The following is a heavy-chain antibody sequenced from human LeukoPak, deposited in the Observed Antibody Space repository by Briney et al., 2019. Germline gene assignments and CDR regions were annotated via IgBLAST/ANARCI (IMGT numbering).Heavy chain of an antibody. Sequence: SETLSLTCAVSDYSITSDYYWGWVRQPPGKGLEWIGSIYHSGSTYYNPSLKSRVTISVDTSKNQFSLKLTSVTAADTAVYYCAREGSTSGTNWFDPWGQGTLVTVSS. CDR2: IYHSGST. CDR3: AREGSTSGTNWFDP. V-gene: IGHV4-38-2*02. D-gene: IGHD3-10*01. J-gene: IGHJ5*02. CDR1: DYSITSDYY.